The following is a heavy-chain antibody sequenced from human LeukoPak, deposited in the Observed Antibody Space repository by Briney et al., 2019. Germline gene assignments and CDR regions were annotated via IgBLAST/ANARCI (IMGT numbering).Heavy chain of an antibody. CDR3: AKDDAWGRYKD. J-gene: IGHJ1*01. D-gene: IGHD3-16*01. CDR1: GFTFSSYA. CDR2: ISDSGNSA. V-gene: IGHV3-23*01. Sequence: GGSLRLSCAASGFTFSSYAMSWVRQAPGKGLEWVSGISDSGNSASYIDSVRGRFTISRDNSKNTVSLQMNSLRGDDTAVYYCAKDDAWGRYKDWGQGTLVTVSS.